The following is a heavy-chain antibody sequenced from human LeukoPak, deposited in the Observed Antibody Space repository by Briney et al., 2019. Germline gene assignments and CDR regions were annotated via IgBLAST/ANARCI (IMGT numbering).Heavy chain of an antibody. CDR3: ARDLTPRYVWGSPDY. D-gene: IGHD3-16*01. CDR2: INWNGGST. Sequence: GGSLRLSCAASGFTFDDYGMSWVRQAPGKGLEWVSGINWNGGSTGYADSVKGRFTISRDNAKNPLYLQMNSLRAEDTALYYCARDLTPRYVWGSPDYWGQGTLVTVSS. V-gene: IGHV3-20*04. J-gene: IGHJ4*02. CDR1: GFTFDDYG.